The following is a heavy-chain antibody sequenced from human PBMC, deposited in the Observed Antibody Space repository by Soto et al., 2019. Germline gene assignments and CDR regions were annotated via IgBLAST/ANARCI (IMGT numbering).Heavy chain of an antibody. V-gene: IGHV3-33*01. Sequence: QVQLVESGGGVVQPGKSLTLSCVASGFKFNSYGMHWVRQAPGKGLEGVAVIWYDGSKKDYVVSVKGRFSISRDNSKNTVYLQMSSLRVEDTATYYWARHTYGVYVPYLEFWGQGILVSVSS. J-gene: IGHJ4*02. CDR3: ARHTYGVYVPYLEF. CDR1: GFKFNSYG. CDR2: IWYDGSKK. D-gene: IGHD5-12*01.